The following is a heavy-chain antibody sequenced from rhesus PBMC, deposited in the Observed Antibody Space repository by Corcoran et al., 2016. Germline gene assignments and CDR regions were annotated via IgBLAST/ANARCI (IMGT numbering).Heavy chain of an antibody. V-gene: IGHV4S10*01. D-gene: IGHD6-25*01. CDR1: GGSISDSYR. CDR2: IYGCSTIT. Sequence: QVQLQESGPGVVKPSETLSLTCAVSGGSISDSYRWSWIRQPPGKGLEWIGYIYGCSTITNYNPSLKSRVTISKDTSKNQFSLKLGSVTAADTAGYYCARDPRGAAALFWGQGVLVTVSS. J-gene: IGHJ4*01. CDR3: ARDPRGAAALF.